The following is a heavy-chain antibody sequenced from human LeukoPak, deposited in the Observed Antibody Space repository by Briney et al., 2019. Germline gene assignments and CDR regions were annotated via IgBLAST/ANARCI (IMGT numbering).Heavy chain of an antibody. J-gene: IGHJ6*03. CDR1: GFTFSNYE. CDR3: AKDATAVVGTVYMDV. Sequence: LPGGSLRLSCAASGFTFSNYEMNWVRQAPGKGLEWISHISNFGDIIHYADSVEGRFTISGDNAKNSLYLQMDSLRAEDTAVYYCAKDATAVVGTVYMDVWGKGTTVTISS. D-gene: IGHD6-13*01. V-gene: IGHV3-48*03. CDR2: ISNFGDII.